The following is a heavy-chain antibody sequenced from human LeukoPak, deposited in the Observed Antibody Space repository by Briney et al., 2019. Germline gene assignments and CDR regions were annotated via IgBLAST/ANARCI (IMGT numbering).Heavy chain of an antibody. D-gene: IGHD6-13*01. CDR1: GYTFTSYD. Sequence: GASVKVSCKASGYTFTSYDINWVRQATGQGLEWMGWMNPNSGNTGYAQKFQGRVTMTRNTSISTAYMELSSLRSEDTAVYYCAREGDGSYSSSWYGGYYYYGMDVWGQGTTVTVSS. CDR3: AREGDGSYSSSWYGGYYYYGMDV. CDR2: MNPNSGNT. V-gene: IGHV1-8*01. J-gene: IGHJ6*02.